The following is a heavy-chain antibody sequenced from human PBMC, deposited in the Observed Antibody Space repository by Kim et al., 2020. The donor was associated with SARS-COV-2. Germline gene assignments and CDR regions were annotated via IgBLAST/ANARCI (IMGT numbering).Heavy chain of an antibody. V-gene: IGHV3-7*01. Sequence: GGSLRLSCSASGFSFSNYWMAWVRQAPGKGLEWVANIMGDGSDMEYVDSVKGRFTISRDNAKNALYLRMNNLRVEDTAVYYCAKWRGAQSKFDNCGQGTL. CDR3: AKWRGAQSKFDN. CDR2: IMGDGSDM. J-gene: IGHJ4*02. CDR1: GFSFSNYW. D-gene: IGHD2-8*01.